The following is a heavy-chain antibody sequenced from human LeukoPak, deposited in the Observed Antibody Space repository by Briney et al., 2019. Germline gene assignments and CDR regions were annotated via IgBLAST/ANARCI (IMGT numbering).Heavy chain of an antibody. J-gene: IGHJ6*03. CDR1: GASFSDFH. CDR3: ARGRRAFYQTRGNRFYCYMDV. CDR2: INHN. D-gene: IGHD2/OR15-2a*01. Sequence: KPSETLSLTCAVYGASFSDFHWTWIRQSPGKGLEWIGEINHNNYNPSLKSRVTISLDTSKNQISLNLTSVTAADTAVYYCARGRRAFYQTRGNRFYCYMDVWGKGTTVIVSS. V-gene: IGHV4-34*01.